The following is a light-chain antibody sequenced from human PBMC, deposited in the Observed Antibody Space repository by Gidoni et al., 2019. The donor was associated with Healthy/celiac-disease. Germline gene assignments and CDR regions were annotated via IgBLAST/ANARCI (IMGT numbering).Light chain of an antibody. Sequence: QSALTQPPSASGSPGQSVTISCTGTSSDVGGYNSVSWYQQHPGKAPKLMIYEVSKRPSGVPDRFSGSKSGKTASLTVSGLQAEDEADYYCSSYAGSNNYVFGTGTKVTVL. V-gene: IGLV2-8*01. CDR3: SSYAGSNNYV. CDR1: SSDVGGYNS. J-gene: IGLJ1*01. CDR2: EVS.